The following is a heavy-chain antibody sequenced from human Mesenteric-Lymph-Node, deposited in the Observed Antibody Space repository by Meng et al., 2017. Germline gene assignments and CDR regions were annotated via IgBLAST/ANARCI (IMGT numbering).Heavy chain of an antibody. D-gene: IGHD2-15*01. CDR2: ISSSGSTI. J-gene: IGHJ4*02. V-gene: IGHV3-48*03. Sequence: GESLKISCAASGFTFSSYEMNWVRQAPGKGLEWVSYISSSGSTIYYADSVKGRFTISRDNAKNSVYLQMNSLRAEDTAVYYCARGGALDCSGGSCYSTDYWGQGTLVTVSS. CDR1: GFTFSSYE. CDR3: ARGGALDCSGGSCYSTDY.